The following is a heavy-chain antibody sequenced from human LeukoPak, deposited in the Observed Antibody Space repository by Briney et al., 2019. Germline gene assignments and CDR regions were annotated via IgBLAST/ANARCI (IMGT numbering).Heavy chain of an antibody. D-gene: IGHD4-17*01. CDR3: ARDGWDYGDYEVDY. V-gene: IGHV1-18*01. J-gene: IGHJ4*02. CDR1: GYTFTSYG. Sequence: ASVKVSCKASGYTFTSYGISWVRQAPGQGREGMGWISAYNGNTNYAQTLQVRVTMPTDTSTSPAYMELRSLRSDDTAVYYCARDGWDYGDYEVDYWGQGTLVTVSS. CDR2: ISAYNGNT.